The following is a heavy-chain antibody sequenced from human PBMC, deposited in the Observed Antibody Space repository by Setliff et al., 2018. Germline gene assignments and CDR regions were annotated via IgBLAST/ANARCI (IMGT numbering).Heavy chain of an antibody. J-gene: IGHJ4*02. V-gene: IGHV1-18*01. CDR3: TRGRGPDIVVTIPGDY. CDR1: GYNFITLG. Sequence: ASVKVSCKTSGYNFITLGINWVRQAPGQGLEWVGWISPYSGKTDYAQKFQGRVIMTIDPSATTAYMELKALRSDDTAVYYCTRGRGPDIVVTIPGDYWGQGTQVTVSS. CDR2: ISPYSGKT. D-gene: IGHD2-15*01.